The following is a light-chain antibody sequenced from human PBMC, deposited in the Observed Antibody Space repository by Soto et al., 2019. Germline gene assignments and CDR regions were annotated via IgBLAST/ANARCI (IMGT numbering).Light chain of an antibody. Sequence: EIVLTQSPGTLSLSPGEGATLSCRASQSVSRNYLAWYQQRPGQAPRLLIYTASNRATGIPARFSGSGSGTDFTLTIRRLEPEDFAVYFCQQYDSSPLTFGQGTKVEI. CDR2: TAS. CDR1: QSVSRNY. CDR3: QQYDSSPLT. V-gene: IGKV3-20*01. J-gene: IGKJ1*01.